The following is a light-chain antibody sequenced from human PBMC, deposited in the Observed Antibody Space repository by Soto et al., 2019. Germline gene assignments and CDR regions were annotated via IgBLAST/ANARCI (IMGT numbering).Light chain of an antibody. CDR3: QQYDYLPRT. V-gene: IGKV1-33*01. CDR1: QDISNY. J-gene: IGKJ1*01. Sequence: DIQMTQSPSSLSASVGDRVTITCQASQDISNYLNWYLQKPGKAPKLVIYDASNLETGVPSRFSGNGSGTDFTFTVTSLQPEDFATYYCQQYDYLPRTFGQGTKVDIK. CDR2: DAS.